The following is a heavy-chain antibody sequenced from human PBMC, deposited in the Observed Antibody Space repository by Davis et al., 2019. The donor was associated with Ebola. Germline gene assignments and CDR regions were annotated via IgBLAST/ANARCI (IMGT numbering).Heavy chain of an antibody. CDR3: ANIGSSTSKGPTDY. V-gene: IGHV3-23*01. D-gene: IGHD4-11*01. J-gene: IGHJ4*02. Sequence: GGSLRLSCEGSGFTFSNYGMSWVRQAPGKGLEWLSVISGNGGYTHYADSAKGRFSVSRDNSKNTLYMQMNGLRADDTAVYYCANIGSSTSKGPTDYWGQGILVTVSS. CDR2: ISGNGGYT. CDR1: GFTFSNYG.